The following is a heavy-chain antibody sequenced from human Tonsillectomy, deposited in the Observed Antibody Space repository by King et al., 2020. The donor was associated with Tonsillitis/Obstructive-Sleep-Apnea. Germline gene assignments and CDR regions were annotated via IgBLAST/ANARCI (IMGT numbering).Heavy chain of an antibody. Sequence: VQLVESGGGLVEPGGSLRLSCAASGFTFSNAWMSWVCQAPGKGLEWAGRIKSKTDGGTRDYAAPVKGRFTISRDDSKNTLYLQMNSLKTEDTAVYYCTTLWWRAVARDYWGQGTLVTVSS. CDR1: GFTFSNAW. J-gene: IGHJ4*02. D-gene: IGHD2-21*01. CDR2: IKSKTDGGTR. CDR3: TTLWWRAVARDY. V-gene: IGHV3-15*01.